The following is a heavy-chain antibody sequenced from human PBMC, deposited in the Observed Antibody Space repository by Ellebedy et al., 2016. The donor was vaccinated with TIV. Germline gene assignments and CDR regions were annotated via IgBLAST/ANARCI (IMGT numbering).Heavy chain of an antibody. CDR3: ARDREWYSSSPHAFDI. V-gene: IGHV1-2*02. J-gene: IGHJ3*02. CDR1: GYTFTGYY. CDR2: INPNSGGT. Sequence: ASVKVSCXASGYTFTGYYMHWVRQAPGQGLEWMGWINPNSGGTNYAQKFQGRVTMTRDTSISTAYMELSRLRSDDTAVYYCARDREWYSSSPHAFDIWGQGTMVTVSS. D-gene: IGHD6-6*01.